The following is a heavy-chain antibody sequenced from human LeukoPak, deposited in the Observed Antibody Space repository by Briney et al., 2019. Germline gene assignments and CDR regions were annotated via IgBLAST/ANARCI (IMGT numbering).Heavy chain of an antibody. Sequence: PGGSLRLSCAASGFTFSTYAINWVRQVPGKWLEWVSSINGNGGSTYLADSVKGRFTISRDNSRNTLYLQMNSLRAEDTAVYYCAKATLGSCSGARCYPFDCWGQGTLVTV. CDR2: INGNGGST. CDR3: AKATLGSCSGARCYPFDC. CDR1: GFTFSTYA. D-gene: IGHD2-15*01. J-gene: IGHJ4*01. V-gene: IGHV3-23*01.